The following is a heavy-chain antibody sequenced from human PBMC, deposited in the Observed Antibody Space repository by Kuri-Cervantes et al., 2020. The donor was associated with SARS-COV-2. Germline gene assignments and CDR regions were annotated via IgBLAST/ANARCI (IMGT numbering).Heavy chain of an antibody. CDR1: GFTFSSYA. J-gene: IGHJ4*02. V-gene: IGHV3-23*01. CDR2: ISGSGGST. CDR3: ARAYGDYVFREGLDS. Sequence: ETLSLTCAASGFTFSSYAMSWVRQAPGKGLEWVSAISGSGGSTYYADSVKGRFTISRDNSKNTLYLQMNSLRAEDTALYYCARAYGDYVFREGLDSWGQGTLVTVSS. D-gene: IGHD4-17*01.